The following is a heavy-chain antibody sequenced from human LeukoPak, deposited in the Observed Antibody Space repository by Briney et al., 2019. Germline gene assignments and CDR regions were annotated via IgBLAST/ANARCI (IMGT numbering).Heavy chain of an antibody. CDR2: INPNSGGT. CDR3: ARDYSGDDAFDI. J-gene: IGHJ3*02. Sequence: ASVKVSCKASGYTFTGYYMHWVRQAPGQGLEWTGRINPNSGGTNYAQKFQGRVTMTRDTSISTAYMELSRLRSDDTAVYYCARDYSGDDAFDIWGQGTMVTVSS. CDR1: GYTFTGYY. V-gene: IGHV1-2*06. D-gene: IGHD2-21*01.